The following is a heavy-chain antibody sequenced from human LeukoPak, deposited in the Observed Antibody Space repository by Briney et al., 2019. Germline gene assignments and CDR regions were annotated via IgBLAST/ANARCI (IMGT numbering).Heavy chain of an antibody. J-gene: IGHJ6*02. CDR3: AGLGPLDSSGWYVRYCYYYGMDV. CDR1: GFTFSSYA. Sequence: GGSLRLSCAASGFTFSSYAMHWVRQAPGKGLEWVAVISYDGSNKYYADSVKGRFTISRDNSKNTLYLQMNSLRAEDTAVYYCAGLGPLDSSGWYVRYCYYYGMDVWGQGTTVTVSS. V-gene: IGHV3-30-3*01. CDR2: ISYDGSNK. D-gene: IGHD6-19*01.